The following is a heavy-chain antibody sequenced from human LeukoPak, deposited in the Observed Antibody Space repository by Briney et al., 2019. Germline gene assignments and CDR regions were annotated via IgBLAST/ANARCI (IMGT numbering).Heavy chain of an antibody. CDR3: ARATGYYDFWSGFNY. J-gene: IGHJ4*02. CDR1: GGSFRGYY. Sequence: PSETLSLTCAVYGGSFRGYYWSWIRQPPGKGLEWIGEINHSGSTNYNPSLKSRVTISVDTSKNQFSLKLSSVTAADTAVYYCARATGYYDFWSGFNYWGQGTLVTVSS. V-gene: IGHV4-34*01. CDR2: INHSGST. D-gene: IGHD3-3*01.